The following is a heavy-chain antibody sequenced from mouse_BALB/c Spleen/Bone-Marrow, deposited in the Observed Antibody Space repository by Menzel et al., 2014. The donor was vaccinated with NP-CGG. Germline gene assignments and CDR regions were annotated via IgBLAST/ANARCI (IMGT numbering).Heavy chain of an antibody. V-gene: IGHV1-5*01. Sequence: VQLQQSVTVLSRPGASVKMSCKASGYSFSTYWMHWVKQRPGQGLEWTGAIYPGNSDSSYNQKFEGKAKLTAVTSASTAYMELISLTHEDSAVYYGTRRGSSAFPYWGQGTLVTVSA. CDR3: TRRGSSAFPY. J-gene: IGHJ3*01. CDR1: GYSFSTYW. CDR2: IYPGNSDS. D-gene: IGHD1-1*01.